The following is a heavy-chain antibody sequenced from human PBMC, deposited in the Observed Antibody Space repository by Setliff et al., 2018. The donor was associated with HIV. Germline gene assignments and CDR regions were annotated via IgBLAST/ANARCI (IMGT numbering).Heavy chain of an antibody. CDR2: INQDGSEK. CDR1: GFSFSTYW. D-gene: IGHD3-10*01. J-gene: IGHJ4*02. V-gene: IGHV3-7*04. CDR3: ARGRGSVAL. Sequence: QTGGSLRLSCVASGFSFSTYWMSWVRQAPGKGLEWVANINQDGSEKYYVDSVKGRFTISRDNAKNSLYVQMNSLRAEDTALYYCARGRGSVALWGQGTLVTAPQ.